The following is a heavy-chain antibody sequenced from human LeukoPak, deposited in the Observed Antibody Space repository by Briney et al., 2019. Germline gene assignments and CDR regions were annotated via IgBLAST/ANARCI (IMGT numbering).Heavy chain of an antibody. D-gene: IGHD1-26*01. CDR2: IYYSGST. V-gene: IGHV4-30-4*08. Sequence: SWVRQPPGKGLEWIGYIYYSGSTYYNPSLKSRVTISVDTSKNQFSLKLSSVTAADTAVYYCARLVGTQKFDYWGQGTLVTVSS. J-gene: IGHJ4*02. CDR3: ARLVGTQKFDY.